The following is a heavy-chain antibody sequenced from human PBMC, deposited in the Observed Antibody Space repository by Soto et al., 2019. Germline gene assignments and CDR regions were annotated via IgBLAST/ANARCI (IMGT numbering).Heavy chain of an antibody. CDR3: ARSPKHYDSSGYYPN. Sequence: SVKVSCKASGGTFSSYAISWVRQAPGQGLEWMGGIIPIFGTANYAQKFQGRVTITADESTSTAYMELGSLRSEDTAVYYCARSPKHYDSSGYYPNWGQGTLVTVSS. CDR1: GGTFSSYA. J-gene: IGHJ4*02. CDR2: IIPIFGTA. D-gene: IGHD3-22*01. V-gene: IGHV1-69*13.